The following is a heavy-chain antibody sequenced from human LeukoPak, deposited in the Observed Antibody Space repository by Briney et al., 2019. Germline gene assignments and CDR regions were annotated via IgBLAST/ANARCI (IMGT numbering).Heavy chain of an antibody. Sequence: LAGGSLRLSCVASGFIFSSYGMHWVRQAPGKGLEWVAVIWYDGTNKYYGDSVKGRFTISRDNSKNTLYLQINSLRVEDTAVYYCARDKIYDFWSGHNFDYWGQGTLVTVSS. V-gene: IGHV3-33*01. CDR3: ARDKIYDFWSGHNFDY. J-gene: IGHJ4*02. D-gene: IGHD3-3*01. CDR1: GFIFSSYG. CDR2: IWYDGTNK.